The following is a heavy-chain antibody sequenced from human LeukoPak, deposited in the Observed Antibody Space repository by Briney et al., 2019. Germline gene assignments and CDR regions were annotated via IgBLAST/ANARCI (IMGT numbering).Heavy chain of an antibody. CDR3: ARIVGATYEVDY. Sequence: GGSLRLSCAASGFTVGSNYMSWVRQAPGKGLEGVSVIYSGGSTYYADSVKGRFTISRDNSKNTLYLQMNSLRAEDTAVYYCARIVGATYEVDYWGQGTLVTVSS. D-gene: IGHD1-26*01. CDR1: GFTVGSNY. J-gene: IGHJ4*02. CDR2: IYSGGST. V-gene: IGHV3-66*01.